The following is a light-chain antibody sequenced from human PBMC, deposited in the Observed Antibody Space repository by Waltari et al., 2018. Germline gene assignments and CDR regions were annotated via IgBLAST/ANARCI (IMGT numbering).Light chain of an antibody. CDR3: AAWDDSLNGWE. V-gene: IGLV1-47*01. Sequence: QSVLTQPPSTSGTPGQGVTISCSGGSSNIGSNYVYWYLQVPGTAPKLLMFKNDQRPSGVPDRISGSKSGTSVSLAINGLRSDDEGDYYCAAWDDSLNGWEFGGGTKVTVL. CDR2: KND. CDR1: SSNIGSNY. J-gene: IGLJ2*01.